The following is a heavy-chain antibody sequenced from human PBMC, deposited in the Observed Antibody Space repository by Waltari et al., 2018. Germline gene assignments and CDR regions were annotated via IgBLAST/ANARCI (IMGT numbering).Heavy chain of an antibody. CDR1: GFTFSSYG. J-gene: IGHJ6*02. D-gene: IGHD6-19*01. CDR3: ARDQYSSGWFYYYYYGMDV. Sequence: QVQLVESGGGVVQPGRSLRLSCAASGFTFSSYGMHWVRQAPGKGLEWVAVIWYDGSNKYYADSVKGRFTISRDNSKNTLYLQMNSLRAEDTAVYYCARDQYSSGWFYYYYYGMDVWGQGP. V-gene: IGHV3-33*01. CDR2: IWYDGSNK.